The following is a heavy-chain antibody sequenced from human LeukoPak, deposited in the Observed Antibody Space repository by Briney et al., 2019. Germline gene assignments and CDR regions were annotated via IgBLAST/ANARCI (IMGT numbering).Heavy chain of an antibody. J-gene: IGHJ3*02. CDR1: GFTFSNNA. D-gene: IGHD3-3*01. CDR3: AKRWRFLEWTDAFDI. V-gene: IGHV3-23*01. Sequence: GGSLRLSCAASGFTFSNNAMSWVRQAPGKGLEWVSTVSASGGITYYADSVKGRFTISRDNSKNTLYLQMKSLRAEDTAVYYCAKRWRFLEWTDAFDIWGQGTMVTVSS. CDR2: VSASGGIT.